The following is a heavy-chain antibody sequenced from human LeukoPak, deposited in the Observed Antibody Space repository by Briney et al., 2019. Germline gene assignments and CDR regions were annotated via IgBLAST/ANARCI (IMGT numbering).Heavy chain of an antibody. CDR3: ARDHRGAFDY. D-gene: IGHD3-16*01. V-gene: IGHV3-9*01. J-gene: IGHJ4*02. Sequence: GGSLRLSCAASGFTFDDYAMHWVRQTPGKGLEWVSYISRNSGNIGYADSVKGRFTISRDNAKNSLYLQMNSLRAEDTAVYYCARDHRGAFDYWGQGTLVTVSS. CDR1: GFTFDDYA. CDR2: ISRNSGNI.